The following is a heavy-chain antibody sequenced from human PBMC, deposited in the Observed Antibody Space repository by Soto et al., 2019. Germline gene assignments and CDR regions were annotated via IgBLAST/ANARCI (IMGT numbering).Heavy chain of an antibody. J-gene: IGHJ4*02. CDR1: GFTFSSYG. D-gene: IGHD6-19*01. CDR3: AKVRRSGWYSYFDY. CDR2: ISYDGSNK. V-gene: IGHV3-30*18. Sequence: GGSLRLSCAASGFTFSSYGMHWVRQAPGKGLEWVAVISYDGSNKNYADSVKGRFTISRDDSKNTLYLQKNSLRAEDTAVYYWAKVRRSGWYSYFDYLGQGTPVTVSS.